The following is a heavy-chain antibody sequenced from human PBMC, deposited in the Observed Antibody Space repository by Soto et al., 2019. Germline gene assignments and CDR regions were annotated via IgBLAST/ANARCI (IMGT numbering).Heavy chain of an antibody. CDR3: ASQRPFWGGMDV. D-gene: IGHD3-16*01. Sequence: SETLSLTCTVSGGSISSYYWSWIRQPPGKGLEWIGYIYYSGSTNYNPSLKSRVTISVDTSKNQFSLKLSSVTAADTAVYYCASQRPFWGGMDVWGQGTTVTVSS. CDR2: IYYSGST. V-gene: IGHV4-59*01. J-gene: IGHJ6*02. CDR1: GGSISSYY.